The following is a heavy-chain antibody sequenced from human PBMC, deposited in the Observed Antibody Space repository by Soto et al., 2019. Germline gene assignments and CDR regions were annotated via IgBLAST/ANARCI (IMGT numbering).Heavy chain of an antibody. D-gene: IGHD3-3*01. CDR1: GFTFSSYA. CDR3: AKDYKDDFWSGYYGFDY. J-gene: IGHJ4*02. CDR2: ISGSGGST. V-gene: IGHV3-23*01. Sequence: GGSLRLSCAASGFTFSSYAMSWVRQAPGKGLEWVSAISGSGGSTYYADSVKGRFTISRDNSKNTLYLQMNSLRAEDTAVYYCAKDYKDDFWSGYYGFDYWGQGTLVTVSS.